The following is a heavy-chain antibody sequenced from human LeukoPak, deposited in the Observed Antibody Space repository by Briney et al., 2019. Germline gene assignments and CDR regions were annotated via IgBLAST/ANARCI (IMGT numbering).Heavy chain of an antibody. CDR3: ARVDTAMGRYFDY. CDR2: INPSGGST. D-gene: IGHD5-18*01. J-gene: IGHJ4*02. V-gene: IGHV1-46*01. CDR1: GYTFPNYY. Sequence: SSVNVSCKPSGYTFPNYYMHWVRQAPGQGLEGMGIINPSGGSTSYAQKFQGRVTMTRDTSTSTVYMELSSLGSEDTAVYYCARVDTAMGRYFDYWGQGTLVTVS.